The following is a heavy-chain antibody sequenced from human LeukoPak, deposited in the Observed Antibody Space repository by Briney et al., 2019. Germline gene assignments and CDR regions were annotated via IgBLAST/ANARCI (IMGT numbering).Heavy chain of an antibody. CDR2: IYYSGST. V-gene: IGHV4-30-4*07. D-gene: IGHD2-15*01. CDR3: AKSGLNRFDY. Sequence: SETLSLTCAVSGGSISSGGYSWSWIRQPPGKGLEWIGYIYYSGSTYYNPSLKSRVTISVDTSKNQFSLKLSSVTAADTAVYYCAKSGLNRFDYWGQGTLVTVSS. J-gene: IGHJ4*02. CDR1: GGSISSGGYS.